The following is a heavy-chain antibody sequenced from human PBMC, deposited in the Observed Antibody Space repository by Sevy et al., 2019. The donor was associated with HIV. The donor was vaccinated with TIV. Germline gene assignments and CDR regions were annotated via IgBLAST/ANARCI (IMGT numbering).Heavy chain of an antibody. CDR2: ISSSSSYI. Sequence: GGSLRLSCAASGFTFSSYSMNWVRQAPGKGLEWVSSISSSSSYIYYADSVKGRFTISRDNAKNSLYLQMNSLRAEETAVYYGARDQPYYYDSSGYPTGFDIWGQGTMVTVSS. CDR1: GFTFSSYS. D-gene: IGHD3-22*01. CDR3: ARDQPYYYDSSGYPTGFDI. V-gene: IGHV3-21*01. J-gene: IGHJ3*02.